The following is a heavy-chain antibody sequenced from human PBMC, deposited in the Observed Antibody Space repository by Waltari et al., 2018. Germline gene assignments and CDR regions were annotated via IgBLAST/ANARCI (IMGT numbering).Heavy chain of an antibody. V-gene: IGHV3-21*01. D-gene: IGHD3-16*01. CDR3: ARDFPEVEGARTQMDL. CDR1: GFAFKTYS. Sequence: EVQLVESGGGLVKPGESLRLACAASGFAFKTYSLNWVRQPPGDRPAWFSSISPSTRRKYDADAGKGRFTVSTDYAQNLVHLQMDSLKGEDTAWYFCARDFPEVEGARTQMDLRGQGTLVTVSS. CDR2: ISPSTRRK. J-gene: IGHJ5*02.